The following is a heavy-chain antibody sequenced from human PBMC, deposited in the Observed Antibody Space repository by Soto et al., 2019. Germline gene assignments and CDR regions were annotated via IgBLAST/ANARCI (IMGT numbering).Heavy chain of an antibody. CDR3: ARATYYYDSSGYHKLEYYFDY. Sequence: QVQLVESGGGVVQPGRSLRLSCAASGFTFSSYGMHWVRQAPGKGLEWVAVIWYDGSNKYYADSVKGRFTISRDNSKNTLYLQMNSLRAEDTAVYYCARATYYYDSSGYHKLEYYFDYWGQGTLVTVSS. CDR1: GFTFSSYG. D-gene: IGHD3-22*01. CDR2: IWYDGSNK. J-gene: IGHJ4*02. V-gene: IGHV3-33*01.